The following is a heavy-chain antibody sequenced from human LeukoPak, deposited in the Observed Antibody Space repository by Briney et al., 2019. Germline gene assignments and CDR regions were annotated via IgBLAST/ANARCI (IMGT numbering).Heavy chain of an antibody. CDR2: IYTDGST. CDR1: GFTVSNNY. CDR3: AREVTMVRGVIRAFDI. Sequence: GGSLRLSCAASGFTVSNNYMSWVRQAPGKGLEWVSVIYTDGSTYYADSVKGRFTISRDNSKNTLSLQMNSLRAEDTAVYYCAREVTMVRGVIRAFDIWGQGTMVTVSS. V-gene: IGHV3-53*01. J-gene: IGHJ3*02. D-gene: IGHD3-10*01.